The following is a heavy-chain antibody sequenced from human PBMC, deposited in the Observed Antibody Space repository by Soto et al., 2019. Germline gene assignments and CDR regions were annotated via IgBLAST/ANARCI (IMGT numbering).Heavy chain of an antibody. J-gene: IGHJ4*02. V-gene: IGHV3-72*01. D-gene: IGHD2-15*01. CDR1: GFTFSDHY. CDR2: SRNRARSYTT. CDR3: ARSLVAAYSISDY. Sequence: ESGGGLVPPGGSLRLSCAVSGFTFSDHYMDWVRQAPGKGLEWIGRSRNRARSYTTEYAASVKGRFTVSRDNLKNSFYLQMDSLKTEDTAVYYCARSLVAAYSISDYWGQGTLVTVSS.